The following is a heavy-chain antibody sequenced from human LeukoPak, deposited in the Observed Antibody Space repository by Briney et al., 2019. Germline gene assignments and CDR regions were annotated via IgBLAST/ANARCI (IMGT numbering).Heavy chain of an antibody. D-gene: IGHD2-2*01. CDR2: IYYSGST. V-gene: IGHV4-59*01. CDR1: GGSISSYY. CDR3: ARGRVGTPYNWFDP. J-gene: IGHJ5*02. Sequence: SETLSLTCTVSGGSISSYYWSWIRQPPGKGLEWIGYIYYSGSTNYNPSLKSRVTISVDTSKNQFSLKLSSVTAADTAMYYCARGRVGTPYNWFDPWGQGTLVTVSS.